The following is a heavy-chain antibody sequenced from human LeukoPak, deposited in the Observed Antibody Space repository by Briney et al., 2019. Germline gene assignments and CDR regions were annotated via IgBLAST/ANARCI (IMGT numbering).Heavy chain of an antibody. J-gene: IGHJ4*02. CDR1: GGSFSGYY. D-gene: IGHD2-2*01. V-gene: IGHV4-34*01. CDR2: INHSGST. Sequence: SETLSLTCAVYGGSFSGYYWSWIRQPPGMGLEWIGEINHSGSTNYNPSLKSRVTISVDTSRNQFSLKLSSVTAADTAVYYCARGRVPAAPANYWGQGTLVTVSS. CDR3: ARGRVPAAPANY.